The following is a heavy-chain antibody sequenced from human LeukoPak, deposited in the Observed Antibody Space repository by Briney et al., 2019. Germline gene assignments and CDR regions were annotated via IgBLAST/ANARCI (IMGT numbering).Heavy chain of an antibody. V-gene: IGHV1-24*01. CDR1: GYTLTELS. J-gene: IGHJ5*02. CDR3: ATEKNYDNWFDP. Sequence: ASVKVSCKVSGYTLTELSMHWVRQAPGKGLEWMGGFDPEDGETIYAQEFQGRVTMTEDTSTDTAYMELSSLRSEDTAVYYCATEKNYDNWFDPWGQGTLVTVSS. CDR2: FDPEDGET. D-gene: IGHD1-7*01.